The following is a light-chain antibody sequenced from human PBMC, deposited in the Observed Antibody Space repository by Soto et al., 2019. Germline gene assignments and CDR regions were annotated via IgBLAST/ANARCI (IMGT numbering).Light chain of an antibody. J-gene: IGLJ2*01. CDR1: SSNIGSNY. V-gene: IGLV1-47*01. Sequence: QSVLTQPPSASGTPGQTVTISCSGRSSNIGSNYVYWYQQLLGTAPRLLMYRADQRPSGVPDRFSGSKSGTSASLAISGLRSEDEAEYFCAAWDDTLSGLVFGGGTKVTVL. CDR2: RAD. CDR3: AAWDDTLSGLV.